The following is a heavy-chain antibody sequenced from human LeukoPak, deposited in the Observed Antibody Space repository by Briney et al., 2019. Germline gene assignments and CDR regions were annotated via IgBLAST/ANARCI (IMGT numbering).Heavy chain of an antibody. J-gene: IGHJ4*02. CDR3: ARHVFGGLDY. Sequence: KPSETLSLTCTVSGASISGHYWIWIRQPPGRGLEWIGYVYSSGSTNYNPSLKSRVTMSVDTSKNQFSLKLSSVTAADTAVYYCARHVFGGLDYWGQGTLVPVSS. CDR1: GASISGHY. D-gene: IGHD3-10*01. V-gene: IGHV4-59*08. CDR2: VYSSGST.